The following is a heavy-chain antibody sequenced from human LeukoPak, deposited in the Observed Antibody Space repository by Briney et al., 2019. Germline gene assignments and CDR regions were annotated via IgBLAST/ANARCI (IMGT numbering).Heavy chain of an antibody. D-gene: IGHD3-22*01. Sequence: GGSLRLSCAASGFTFSSYGMHWVRQAPGKGLEWVAVISYDGSNTYYADSVKGRFTISRDNSKNTLYLQMNSLRAEDTAVYYCARKTDSGGQGDYWGPGTLVTVSS. V-gene: IGHV3-30*03. J-gene: IGHJ4*02. CDR2: ISYDGSNT. CDR1: GFTFSSYG. CDR3: ARKTDSGGQGDY.